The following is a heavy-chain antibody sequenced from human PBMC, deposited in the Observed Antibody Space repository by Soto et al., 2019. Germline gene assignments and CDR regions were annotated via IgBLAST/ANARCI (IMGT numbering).Heavy chain of an antibody. CDR3: ARLGGYVSVGYYYLWDS. V-gene: IGHV4-39*01. Sequence: QLQLQESGPGLVKPSETLSLTCRVSDGSMNIDSSYWGWIRQPPGKGLEWIGVINHSGSTYHNLSLKGRVTMSVDASRNQFSLKLTSMTAADTAVYYCARLGGYVSVGYYYLWDSWGQGTLVTVSS. J-gene: IGHJ4*02. CDR2: INHSGST. D-gene: IGHD3-22*01. CDR1: DGSMNIDSSY.